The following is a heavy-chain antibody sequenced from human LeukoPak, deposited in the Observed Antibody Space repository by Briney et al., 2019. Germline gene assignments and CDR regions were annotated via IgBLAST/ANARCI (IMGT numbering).Heavy chain of an antibody. J-gene: IGHJ4*02. CDR2: INHSGST. D-gene: IGHD5-12*01. CDR1: GGSFSGYY. CDR3: ARQGRWLRGIFDY. Sequence: KPSETLSLTCAVYGGSFSGYYWSWIRQPPGKGLEGIGEINHSGSTNYNPSLKSRVTISVDTSKNQFSLKLSSVTAADTAVYYCARQGRWLRGIFDYWGQGTLVTVSS. V-gene: IGHV4-34*01.